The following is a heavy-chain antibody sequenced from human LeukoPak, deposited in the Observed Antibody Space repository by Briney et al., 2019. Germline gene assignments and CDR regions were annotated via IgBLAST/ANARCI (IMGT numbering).Heavy chain of an antibody. Sequence: PGGSLRLSCAASGFAFKNAWMSWVRQAPGKGLEWLGLIKRKTEGATTDYSAPVKGRFTISRDDSENTLYLQMNSLKTEDTAVYYCTTLGYCSSTSCYADYYYMDVWGKGTTVTVSS. CDR1: GFAFKNAW. D-gene: IGHD2-2*01. CDR2: IKRKTEGATT. CDR3: TTLGYCSSTSCYADYYYMDV. V-gene: IGHV3-15*01. J-gene: IGHJ6*03.